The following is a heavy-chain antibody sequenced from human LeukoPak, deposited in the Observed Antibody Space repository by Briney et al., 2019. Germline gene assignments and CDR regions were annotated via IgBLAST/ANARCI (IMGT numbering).Heavy chain of an antibody. D-gene: IGHD6-19*01. V-gene: IGHV4-59*08. CDR2: IYYSGST. J-gene: IGHJ3*02. Sequence: SETLSLTCTVSGGSISSYYWSWIRQPPGKGLEWIGYIYYSGSTNYNPSLKSRVTISVDTSKNQFSLKLSSVTAADTAVYYCARHRSGYAFDIWGQGTMATVSS. CDR3: ARHRSGYAFDI. CDR1: GGSISSYY.